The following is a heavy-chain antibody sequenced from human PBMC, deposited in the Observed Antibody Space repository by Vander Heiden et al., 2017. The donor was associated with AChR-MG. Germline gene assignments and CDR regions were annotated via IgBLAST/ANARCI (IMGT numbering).Heavy chain of an antibody. CDR2: INSDGSST. CDR1: GFPFSRSW. J-gene: IGHJ6*02. V-gene: IGHV3-74*01. D-gene: IGHD2-2*01. CDR3: ARGRVHMPRGAPLWGMDV. Sequence: EVQLVASGGGLVQPGGSLRLPCAASGFPFSRSWMHWVRQAPGKGLVWVSRINSDGSSTSYADSVKGRFTISRDNAKNTLYLQMNSLRAEDTAVYYCARGRVHMPRGAPLWGMDVWGQGTTVTVSS.